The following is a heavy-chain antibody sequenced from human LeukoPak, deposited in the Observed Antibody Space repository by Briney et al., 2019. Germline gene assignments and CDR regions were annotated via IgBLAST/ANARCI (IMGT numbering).Heavy chain of an antibody. Sequence: GGSLRLSGAASGFTFSSYWMSWVRQAPGKGLEWVANIKQDGSEKNYVDSVKGRFTISRDNAKNSLYLQMNSLRAEDTAVYYCARDQIRYSGSSPLDYWGQGTLVTVSS. CDR1: GFTFSSYW. J-gene: IGHJ4*02. CDR2: IKQDGSEK. D-gene: IGHD1-26*01. V-gene: IGHV3-7*01. CDR3: ARDQIRYSGSSPLDY.